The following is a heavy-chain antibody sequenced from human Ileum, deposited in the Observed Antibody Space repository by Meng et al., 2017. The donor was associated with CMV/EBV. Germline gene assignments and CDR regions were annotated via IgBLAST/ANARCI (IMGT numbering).Heavy chain of an antibody. CDR1: GFTSSQYW. D-gene: IGHD2-2*01. CDR2: INPDGGEK. CDR3: ARDSKDFVVVPAANIDY. Sequence: GESLKISCAASGFTSSQYWMSWVRQVPGKGLEWVANINPDGGEKHYVHSVKGRFTISRDNARNSLSLQMNSLRAEDTALYYCARDSKDFVVVPAANIDYWGQGTLVTVSS. J-gene: IGHJ4*02. V-gene: IGHV3-7*01.